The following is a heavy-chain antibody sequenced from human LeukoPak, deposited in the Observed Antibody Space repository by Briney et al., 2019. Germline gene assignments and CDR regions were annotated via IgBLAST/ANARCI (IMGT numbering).Heavy chain of an antibody. CDR3: AREGGAGYCSGGSCYSGAFDI. D-gene: IGHD2-15*01. Sequence: GGSLRLSCAASGFTVSSNYMSWVRQAPGKGLEWVSVIYSGGSTYYADSVKGRFTISRDNSKNTLYLQMNSLRAEDTAVYYCAREGGAGYCSGGSCYSGAFDIWGQGTMVTVSS. CDR1: GFTVSSNY. J-gene: IGHJ3*02. CDR2: IYSGGST. V-gene: IGHV3-53*01.